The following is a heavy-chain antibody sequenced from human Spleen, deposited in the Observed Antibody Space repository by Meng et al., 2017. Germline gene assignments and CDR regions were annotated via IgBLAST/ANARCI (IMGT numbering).Heavy chain of an antibody. J-gene: IGHJ6*02. V-gene: IGHV3-13*01. Sequence: GESLKISCAASGFTFSSYYMHWVRQATGKGLEWVSAINTAGDTYYPGSVKGRFTISRENAKNSLYLQMNSLRAGDTAVYYCARDRKITGSGGSSYYYYYGMDVWGQGTTVTVSS. D-gene: IGHD3-10*01. CDR1: GFTFSSYY. CDR3: ARDRKITGSGGSSYYYYYGMDV. CDR2: INTAGDT.